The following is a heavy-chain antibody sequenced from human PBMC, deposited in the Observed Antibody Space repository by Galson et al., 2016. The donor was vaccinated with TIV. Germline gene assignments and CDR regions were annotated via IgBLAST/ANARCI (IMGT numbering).Heavy chain of an antibody. J-gene: IGHJ5*02. CDR1: GDSISSYY. CDR3: AGSGTVFGLIKNWFDP. CDR2: MYYSGRT. D-gene: IGHD3-3*01. V-gene: IGHV4-59*12. Sequence: SETLSLTCTVSGDSISSYYWSWIRQPPGKGLEWIGCMYYSGRTNFYNPSLKSRVTISVDASKNQFSLKLSSVTAADTAVYYCAGSGTVFGLIKNWFDPWGQGTLVTVSS.